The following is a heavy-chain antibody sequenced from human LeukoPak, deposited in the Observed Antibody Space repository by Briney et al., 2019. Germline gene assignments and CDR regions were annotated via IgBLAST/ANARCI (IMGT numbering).Heavy chain of an antibody. Sequence: TGGSLRLSCAASGFTFSSYGMHWVRQAPGKGLEWVAVISYDGSNKYYADSVKGRFTISRDNSKNTLYLQMNSLRAEDTAVYYCAKDQRLLWFGELLQWFDPWGQGTLVTVSS. CDR3: AKDQRLLWFGELLQWFDP. V-gene: IGHV3-30*18. CDR1: GFTFSSYG. J-gene: IGHJ5*02. CDR2: ISYDGSNK. D-gene: IGHD3-10*01.